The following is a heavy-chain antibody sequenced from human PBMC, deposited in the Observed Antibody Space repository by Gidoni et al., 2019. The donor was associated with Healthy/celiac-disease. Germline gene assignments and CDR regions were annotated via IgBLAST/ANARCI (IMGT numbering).Heavy chain of an antibody. D-gene: IGHD2-21*02. CDR3: ARAPYCGGDCYSDAFDI. V-gene: IGHV4-61*02. J-gene: IGHJ3*02. Sequence: QVQLQESGPGLVKPSQTLSLTCPVSGGSISSGSYYWSWIRQPAGKGLEWIGRIYTSGSTNYNPSLKSRVTISVDTSKNQFSLKLSSVTAADTAVYYCARAPYCGGDCYSDAFDIWGQGTMVTVSS. CDR2: IYTSGST. CDR1: GGSISSGSYY.